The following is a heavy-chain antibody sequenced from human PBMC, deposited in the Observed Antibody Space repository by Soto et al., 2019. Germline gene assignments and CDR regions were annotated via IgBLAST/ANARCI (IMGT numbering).Heavy chain of an antibody. D-gene: IGHD2-21*02. CDR2: IYWDDDK. V-gene: IGHV2-5*02. J-gene: IGHJ5*02. CDR1: GFSLSTSGVG. Sequence: QITLKESGPTLMKPTQTLTLTCTFSGFSLSTSGVGVGWIRQPPGKALEWLALIYWDDDKRYSPSLKSRLTITKDTTKNQVVLTMTNMDPVDTATYYCAHSALGAPLLGGDENWFDPWGQGTLVTVSS. CDR3: AHSALGAPLLGGDENWFDP.